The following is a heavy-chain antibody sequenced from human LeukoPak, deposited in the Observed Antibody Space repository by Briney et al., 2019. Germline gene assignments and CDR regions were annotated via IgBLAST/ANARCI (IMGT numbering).Heavy chain of an antibody. D-gene: IGHD6-13*01. Sequence: SETLSLTCTVSGGSISSGGYYWSWIRQPPGKGPEWIGYIYYTGSTNYNPSLKSRLTISVDTSKNQFFLTLSSVTAADTAVYYCARAPYSSSQLNFDYWGQGTLVTVSS. CDR3: ARAPYSSSQLNFDY. V-gene: IGHV4-61*08. J-gene: IGHJ4*02. CDR1: GGSISSGGYY. CDR2: IYYTGST.